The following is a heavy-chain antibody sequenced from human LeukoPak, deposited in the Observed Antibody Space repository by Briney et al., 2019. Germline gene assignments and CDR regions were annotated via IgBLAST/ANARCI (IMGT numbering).Heavy chain of an antibody. CDR1: GGSISSYY. CDR2: IYTSGST. D-gene: IGHD3-10*01. V-gene: IGHV4-4*07. CDR3: ARESHYYGSTGRFDP. Sequence: KPSETLSLTCTVSGGSISSYYWSWIRQPAGKGLEWIGRIYTSGSTNYNPSLKSRVTISVDTSKNQFSLKLSSVTAADTAVYYCARESHYYGSTGRFDPWGQGTQVTVSS. J-gene: IGHJ5*02.